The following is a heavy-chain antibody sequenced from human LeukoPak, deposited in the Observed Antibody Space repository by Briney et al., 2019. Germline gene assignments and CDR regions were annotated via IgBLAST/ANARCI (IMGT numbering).Heavy chain of an antibody. D-gene: IGHD1-26*01. CDR3: ASGFSGTYYTDY. V-gene: IGHV3-7*01. J-gene: IGHJ4*02. CDR1: GFTFSRYW. Sequence: GGSLRLSCAASGFTFSRYWMSWDRQAPGKGLEWVANIKQDGSEKNYVDSMKGRFTISRDNAKNSLYLRIYSLRAEDTAVYYCASGFSGTYYTDYWGQGTLVTVSS. CDR2: IKQDGSEK.